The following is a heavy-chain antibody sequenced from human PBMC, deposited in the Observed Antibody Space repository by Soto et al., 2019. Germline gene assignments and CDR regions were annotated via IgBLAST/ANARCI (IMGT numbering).Heavy chain of an antibody. CDR1: GYNFSSNG. J-gene: IGHJ6*03. Sequence: QVQLVQSGAEVKKPGASVKVSCQASGYNFSSNGISWVRQAPGQGLEWVGWISAYNGRTKYAPKFQGRVTMTTDTSTANAYMELRSLRSYDTAVYYCARAPCKDHLLPAACYFYYMDVWGKGTTVTVSS. CDR3: ARAPCKDHLLPAACYFYYMDV. D-gene: IGHD2-2*01. V-gene: IGHV1-18*01. CDR2: ISAYNGRT.